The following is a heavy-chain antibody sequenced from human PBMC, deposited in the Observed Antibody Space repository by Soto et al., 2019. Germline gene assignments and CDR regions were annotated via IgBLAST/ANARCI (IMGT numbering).Heavy chain of an antibody. CDR1: GLTFSSSA. CDR2: ISHDGSHE. J-gene: IGHJ5*02. CDR3: ARNTDHRLVRGWLDP. Sequence: QGQLHESGGGVVHPGTSLRLSCAASGLTFSSSAMHWVRQAPGKGLEWVAMISHDGSHEYYGDSVKGRFSVSRDNSHNIFHLQLNSLRIEDTAVYFCARNTDHRLVRGWLDPWGQGTLVTVSS. V-gene: IGHV3-30-3*01. D-gene: IGHD3-10*01.